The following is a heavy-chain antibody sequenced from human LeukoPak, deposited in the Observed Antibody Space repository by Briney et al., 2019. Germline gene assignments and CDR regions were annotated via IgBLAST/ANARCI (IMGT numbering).Heavy chain of an antibody. CDR1: DYTFTSYG. V-gene: IGHV1-18*01. J-gene: IGHJ4*02. Sequence: ASVKVSCKASDYTFTSYGISWVRQALGQGLEWMGWISATNGNTNYAQKLQGRVTMTTDTTTSTAYMELRSLRSDDTAVYYCARRRAVLGFDYWGQGTLVTVSS. CDR3: ARRRAVLGFDY. D-gene: IGHD2/OR15-2a*01. CDR2: ISATNGNT.